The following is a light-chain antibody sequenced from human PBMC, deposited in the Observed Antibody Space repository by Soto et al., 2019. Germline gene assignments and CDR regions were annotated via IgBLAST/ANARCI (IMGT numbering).Light chain of an antibody. CDR1: QSISTY. CDR3: QQSNSIPFT. V-gene: IGKV1-39*01. Sequence: DIHMTQSPSSLSPSVGDRVTITCRASQSISTYLNWYQQTPGKAPALLISSASTLQSGVPSRFSGSGSGTDFTLTISSLQPEDFATYYCQQSNSIPFTFGQGTRLEIK. J-gene: IGKJ5*01. CDR2: SAS.